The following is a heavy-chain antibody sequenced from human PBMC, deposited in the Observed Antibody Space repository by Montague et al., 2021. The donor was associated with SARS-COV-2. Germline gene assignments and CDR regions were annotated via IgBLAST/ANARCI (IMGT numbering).Heavy chain of an antibody. CDR3: SRGTLRFGMGV. D-gene: IGHD4-17*01. CDR2: TYYRTKRQN. J-gene: IGHJ6*02. CDR1: GDSVSRNTAL. V-gene: IGHV6-1*01. Sequence: CAISGDSVSRNTALWKWDRQSPSRGLEFVGRTYYRTKRQNDYAVSVRSRITINPDTSKNQFSLHLNSVTPEDTAVYYCSRGTLRFGMGVWGQGTTVTVSS.